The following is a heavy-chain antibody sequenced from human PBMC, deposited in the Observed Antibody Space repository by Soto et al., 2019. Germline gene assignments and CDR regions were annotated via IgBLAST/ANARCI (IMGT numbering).Heavy chain of an antibody. V-gene: IGHV4-30-4*01. CDR1: GGSISSCYYY. CDR2: IYYSGSS. D-gene: IGHD5-18*01. CDR3: ARDRERGYSYGYFDY. J-gene: IGHJ4*02. Sequence: SETLSLTCTVSGGSISSCYYYWSWIRQPPGKGLEWLGYIYYSGSSYYNPSLKSRITISVDTSKNQFSLNLSSVTAADTAVYYCARDRERGYSYGYFDYWGQGTLVTVSS.